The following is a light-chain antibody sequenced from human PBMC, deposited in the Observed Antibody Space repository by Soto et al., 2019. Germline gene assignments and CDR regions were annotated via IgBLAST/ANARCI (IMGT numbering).Light chain of an antibody. CDR3: QQYGSFPRT. CDR1: QSVSSSY. Sequence: EIVLTQSPGTLSLSPGERATLSCRASQSVSSSYLAWYQQKPGQAPRLLIYGASSRATGIPDRFSGSGSGTDFTLTISRLEPADFAVYYCQQYGSFPRTFGGGTKVEIK. J-gene: IGKJ4*01. V-gene: IGKV3-20*01. CDR2: GAS.